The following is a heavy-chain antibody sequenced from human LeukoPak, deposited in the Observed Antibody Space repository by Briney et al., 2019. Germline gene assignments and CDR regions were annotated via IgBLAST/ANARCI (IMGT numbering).Heavy chain of an antibody. D-gene: IGHD3-3*01. CDR2: IYTSGST. J-gene: IGHJ3*02. CDR3: ARVPNPYDFWTEEATVDAFDI. CDR1: GGSISSGSYY. Sequence: PSQTLSLTCTVSGGSISSGSYYWSWIRQPAGKGLEWIGRIYTSGSTNYNPSLKSRVTISVDTSKNQFSLKLSSVTAADTAVYYCARVPNPYDFWTEEATVDAFDIWGQGTMVTVSS. V-gene: IGHV4-61*02.